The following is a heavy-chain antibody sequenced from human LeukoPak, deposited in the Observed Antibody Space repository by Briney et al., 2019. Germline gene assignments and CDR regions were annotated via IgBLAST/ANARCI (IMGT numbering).Heavy chain of an antibody. J-gene: IGHJ4*02. CDR1: GFTFSSYG. Sequence: GGSLRLSCAASGFTFSSYGMSWVRQAPGKGLEWVSAISGSGDSTYYAESLKGRFTISRDNSKNTLYLQMNSLRAEDTAVYYCAKGRGVGYSRSGADYWGQGTLVTVSS. CDR2: ISGSGDST. V-gene: IGHV3-23*01. CDR3: AKGRGVGYSRSGADY. D-gene: IGHD6-6*01.